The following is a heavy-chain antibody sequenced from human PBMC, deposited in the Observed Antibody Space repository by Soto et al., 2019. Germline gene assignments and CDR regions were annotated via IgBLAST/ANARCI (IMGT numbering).Heavy chain of an antibody. CDR1: GFTFSSYA. V-gene: IGHV3-30-3*01. D-gene: IGHD6-13*01. CDR3: ARGLAAAGNYYYGMDV. CDR2: ISYDGSNK. J-gene: IGHJ6*02. Sequence: QVQLVESGGGVVQPGRSLRLSCAASGFTFSSYAMHWVRQAPGKGLEWVAVISYDGSNKYYADSVKGRFTISRDNSKNTLYLQMNSLRAEDTAVYYCARGLAAAGNYYYGMDVWGQGTTVTVSS.